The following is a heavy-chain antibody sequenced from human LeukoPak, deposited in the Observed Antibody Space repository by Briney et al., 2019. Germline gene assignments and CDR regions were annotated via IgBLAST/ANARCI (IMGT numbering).Heavy chain of an antibody. Sequence: ASVKDSCKASGYTFTGYYMHWVRQAPGQGLEWMGWINPNSGGTNYAQKFQGRVTMTRDTSISTAYMELSRLRSDDTAVYYCARVIFSSGRYYFDYWGQGTLVTVSS. V-gene: IGHV1-2*02. CDR1: GYTFTGYY. CDR2: INPNSGGT. D-gene: IGHD6-19*01. J-gene: IGHJ4*02. CDR3: ARVIFSSGRYYFDY.